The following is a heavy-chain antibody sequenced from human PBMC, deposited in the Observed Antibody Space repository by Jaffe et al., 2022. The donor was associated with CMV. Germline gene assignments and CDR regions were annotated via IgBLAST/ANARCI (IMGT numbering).Heavy chain of an antibody. CDR1: GFTFSDYY. D-gene: IGHD3-22*01. CDR3: ARGPRYYYDSSGDDAFDI. Sequence: QVQLVESGGGLVKPGGSLRLSCAASGFTFSDYYMSWIRQAPGKGLEWVSYISSSSSYTNYADSVKGRFTISRDNAKNSLYLQMNSLRAEDTAVYYCARGPRYYYDSSGDDAFDIWGQGTMVTVSS. CDR2: ISSSSSYT. J-gene: IGHJ3*02. V-gene: IGHV3-11*06.